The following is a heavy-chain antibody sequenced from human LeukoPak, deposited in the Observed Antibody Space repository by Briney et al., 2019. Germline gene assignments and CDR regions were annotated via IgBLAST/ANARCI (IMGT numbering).Heavy chain of an antibody. CDR1: GYSISSGYY. V-gene: IGHV4-38-2*02. D-gene: IGHD3-10*01. CDR3: ASLTYYYYYMDV. Sequence: SETLSLTCTVSGYSISSGYYWGWIRQPPGKGLEWIGSIYYSGSTYYNPSLKSRVTISVDTSKNQFSLKLSSVTAADTAVYYCASLTYYYYYMDVWGKGTTVTVSS. J-gene: IGHJ6*03. CDR2: IYYSGST.